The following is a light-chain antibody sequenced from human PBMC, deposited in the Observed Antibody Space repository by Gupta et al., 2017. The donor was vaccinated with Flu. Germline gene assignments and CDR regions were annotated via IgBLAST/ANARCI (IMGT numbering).Light chain of an antibody. J-gene: IGLJ3*02. Sequence: QSALTQPPPVSGSPGQSITISCTGTSSDIGAYNYVSWYQQHPGKAPKLMSYEVINRPPGVSNRFSGSKSGNTASLTISGLQAEDEADYYCSSYTSSSSLEFGGGTKLTVL. CDR2: EVI. CDR1: SSDIGAYNY. V-gene: IGLV2-14*01. CDR3: SSYTSSSSLE.